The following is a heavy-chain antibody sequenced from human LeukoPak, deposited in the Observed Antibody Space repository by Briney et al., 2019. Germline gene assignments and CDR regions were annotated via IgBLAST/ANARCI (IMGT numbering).Heavy chain of an antibody. V-gene: IGHV3-7*01. CDR2: IKQDGSEK. CDR1: GFTFSGYA. D-gene: IGHD3-16*02. Sequence: PGGSLRLSCAASGFTFSGYAMSWVRQAPGKGLEWVANIKQDGSEKYYVDSVKGRFTISRDNAKNSLYLQMNSLRAEDTAVYYCARDLGVIVHPSDYWGQGTLVTVSS. CDR3: ARDLGVIVHPSDY. J-gene: IGHJ4*02.